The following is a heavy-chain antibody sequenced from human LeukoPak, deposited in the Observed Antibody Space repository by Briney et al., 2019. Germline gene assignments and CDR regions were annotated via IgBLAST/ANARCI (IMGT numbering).Heavy chain of an antibody. V-gene: IGHV3-30*18. J-gene: IGHJ3*02. CDR2: ISYDGTNK. Sequence: GRPLRLSCVASGFTFSTYAMHWVRQAPGTGLEWVAVISYDGTNKYYADSLKGRFTISRDNSKNTMYLQVNSLRPGDMAVYYCAKDFYDTSANGAFDIWGHGTMVSVSS. CDR3: AKDFYDTSANGAFDI. D-gene: IGHD2/OR15-2a*01. CDR1: GFTFSTYA.